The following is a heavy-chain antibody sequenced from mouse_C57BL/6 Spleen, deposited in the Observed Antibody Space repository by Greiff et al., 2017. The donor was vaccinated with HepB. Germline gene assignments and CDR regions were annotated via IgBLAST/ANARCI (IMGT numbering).Heavy chain of an antibody. CDR2: IHPNSGST. V-gene: IGHV1-64*01. D-gene: IGHD2-4*01. Sequence: VQLQQPGAELVKPGASVKLSCKASGYTFTSYWMHWVKQRPGQGLEWIGMIHPNSGSTNYNEKFKSKATLTVDKSSSTAYMQLSSLTSEDSAVYYCARSSYDYDWFAYWGQGTLVTVSA. J-gene: IGHJ3*01. CDR3: ARSSYDYDWFAY. CDR1: GYTFTSYW.